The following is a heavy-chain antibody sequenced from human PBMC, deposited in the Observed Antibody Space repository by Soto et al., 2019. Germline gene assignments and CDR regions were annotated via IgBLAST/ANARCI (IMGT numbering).Heavy chain of an antibody. CDR2: ISGSGGST. D-gene: IGHD1-26*01. CDR1: VFTFISYA. J-gene: IGHJ1*01. Sequence: PGWSLRLACAASVFTFISYAMSWFRQAPGKGLEWVSAISGSGGSTYYADSVKGRFTISRDNSKNTLYLQMNSLRAEDTAVYYCAKVSRVGATPSPTKHWGQGTLVTVSS. V-gene: IGHV3-23*01. CDR3: AKVSRVGATPSPTKH.